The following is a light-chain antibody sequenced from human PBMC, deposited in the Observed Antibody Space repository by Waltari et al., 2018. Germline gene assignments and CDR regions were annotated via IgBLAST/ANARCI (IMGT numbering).Light chain of an antibody. CDR1: QGISNS. J-gene: IGKJ2*01. V-gene: IGKV1-NL1*01. Sequence: DIQMTQSLSSLSESLGDRVTITCRARQGISNSLAWYQHKPGKAPKLLLYAASRLETGVPSRFSGSGSGTDFTLTISSLQPEDFATYYCQQYYSTRYTFGQGTKLEIK. CDR3: QQYYSTRYT. CDR2: AAS.